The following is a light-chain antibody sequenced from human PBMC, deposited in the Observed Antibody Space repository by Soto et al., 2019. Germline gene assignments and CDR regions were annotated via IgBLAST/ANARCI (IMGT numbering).Light chain of an antibody. V-gene: IGKV3-15*01. Sequence: EIVLTQSPATLSLSPGDRATLSCMGSQSVSSYLAWYQQKPGQAPRLLIVGSFARATGIPARFSGSGSGSEFTLTISGLQSEDFAVYYCQQYNDRPPITFGQGTRLEIK. CDR1: QSVSSY. J-gene: IGKJ5*01. CDR2: GSF. CDR3: QQYNDRPPIT.